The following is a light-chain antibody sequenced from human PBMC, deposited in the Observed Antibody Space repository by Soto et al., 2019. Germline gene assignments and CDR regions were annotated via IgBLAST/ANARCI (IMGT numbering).Light chain of an antibody. CDR2: DAS. CDR3: QQRSNWPPD. J-gene: IGKJ5*01. V-gene: IGKV3-11*01. CDR1: QSVSSY. Sequence: IVLTQSPATLSLSPGERATLSCRASQSVSSYLAWYQQKPGQAPRLLIYDASNRATGIPARFSGSGSGTDFTLTISSLDPEDFAVYYCQQRSNWPPDFGQGTRLE.